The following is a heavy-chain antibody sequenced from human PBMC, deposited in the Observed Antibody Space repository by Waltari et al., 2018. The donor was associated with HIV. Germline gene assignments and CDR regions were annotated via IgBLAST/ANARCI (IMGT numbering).Heavy chain of an antibody. J-gene: IGHJ4*02. D-gene: IGHD6-19*01. CDR3: ARGGLIAVAGTGGYYFDY. V-gene: IGHV4-34*01. Sequence: QVQLQQWGAGLLKPSETLSLTCAVYGGSFSGYYWSWIRQPPGKGLEWIGEINHSGTTNYNPSLKSRVTISVDTSKNQFSLKLSSVTAADTAVYYCARGGLIAVAGTGGYYFDYWGQGTLVTVSS. CDR1: GGSFSGYY. CDR2: INHSGTT.